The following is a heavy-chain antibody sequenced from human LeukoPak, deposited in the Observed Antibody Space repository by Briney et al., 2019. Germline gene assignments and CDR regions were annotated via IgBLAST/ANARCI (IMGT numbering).Heavy chain of an antibody. CDR2: ISWNSGSI. CDR3: AKDSAYMVRGYTGDAFDI. Sequence: PGGSLRLSCAASGFTFDDYAMHWVRQAPGKGLEWVSGISWNSGSIGYADSVKGRFTISRDNAKNSLYLQMNSLRAEDTALYYCAKDSAYMVRGYTGDAFDIWGQGTMVTVSS. J-gene: IGHJ3*02. CDR1: GFTFDDYA. D-gene: IGHD3-10*01. V-gene: IGHV3-9*01.